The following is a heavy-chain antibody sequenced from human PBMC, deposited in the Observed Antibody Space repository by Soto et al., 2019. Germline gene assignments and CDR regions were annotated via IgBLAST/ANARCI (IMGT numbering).Heavy chain of an antibody. J-gene: IGHJ4*02. V-gene: IGHV3-48*02. CDR1: GFTFGAYS. D-gene: IGHD3-10*01. CDR2: ISGGSTII. Sequence: EVQLVESGGGLVQPGGSLRLSCAASGFTFGAYSMNWVRQAPGKGLEWISYISGGSTIIYYADSVKGRFTISRDNAQNSVYLQMNSLRDEDTAVYYCARDISRTYYYWGQGTLVTVSS. CDR3: ARDISRTYYY.